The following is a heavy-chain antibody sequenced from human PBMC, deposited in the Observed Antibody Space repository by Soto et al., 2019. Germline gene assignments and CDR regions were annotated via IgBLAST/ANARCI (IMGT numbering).Heavy chain of an antibody. CDR3: ARDGGRETALSFDY. Sequence: ASVKVSCKASGYTFTGYYMHWVRQAPGQGLEWMGWINPNSGRANYAQKFQGWVTMTRDTSISTAYMELSRLRSDDTAVYYWARDGGRETALSFDYWGHGTLVTVSS. CDR1: GYTFTGYY. CDR2: INPNSGRA. J-gene: IGHJ5*01. V-gene: IGHV1-2*04. D-gene: IGHD5-18*01.